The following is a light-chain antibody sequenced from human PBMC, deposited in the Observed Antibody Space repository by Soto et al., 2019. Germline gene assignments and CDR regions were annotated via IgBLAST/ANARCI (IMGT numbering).Light chain of an antibody. CDR2: AAS. CDR3: QHYNSYSEA. V-gene: IGKV1-5*01. CDR1: QSVGTW. Sequence: DSQMPQSPSTLSGSGGAKVTFTCRASQSVGTWVAWYQQTPGKAPKLLIYAASTLQSGVPSRFRGTGSWTEFTLTISRLQPDDFSTYYCQHYNSYSEAFGQGTQVDI. J-gene: IGKJ1*01.